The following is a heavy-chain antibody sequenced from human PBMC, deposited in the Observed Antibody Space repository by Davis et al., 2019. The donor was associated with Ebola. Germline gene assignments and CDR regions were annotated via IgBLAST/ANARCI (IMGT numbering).Heavy chain of an antibody. CDR1: GGSVSSGSYY. CDR2: INHSGST. Sequence: MPSETLSLTCTVSGGSVSSGSYYWSWIRQPPGKGLEWIGEINHSGSTNYNPSLKSRVTISVDTSKNQFSLKLSSVTAADTAVYYCARQEQWLGIFDYWGQGTLVTVSS. V-gene: IGHV4-39*01. CDR3: ARQEQWLGIFDY. J-gene: IGHJ4*02. D-gene: IGHD6-19*01.